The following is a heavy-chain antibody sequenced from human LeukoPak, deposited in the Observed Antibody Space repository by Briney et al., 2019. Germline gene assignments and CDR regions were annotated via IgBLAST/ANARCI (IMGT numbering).Heavy chain of an antibody. CDR1: GGSISSGDYS. Sequence: SETLSLTCAVSGGSISSGDYSWSWIRQPPGKGLEWIGYIYYSGSTYYNPSLTSRITISADTSKNQFSLKLSSVTAADTAVYYRARVAIQVSFDYWGPGTLVTVSS. J-gene: IGHJ4*02. D-gene: IGHD5-18*01. CDR2: IYYSGST. V-gene: IGHV4-30-4*07. CDR3: ARVAIQVSFDY.